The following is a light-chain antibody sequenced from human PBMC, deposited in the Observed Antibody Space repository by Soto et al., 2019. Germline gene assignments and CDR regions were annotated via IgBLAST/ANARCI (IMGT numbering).Light chain of an antibody. V-gene: IGKV1-39*01. CDR3: QNSYSNFPIT. CDR1: QSISGY. Sequence: DIQVTQSPSALSASLRYTVTISFRSIQSISGYLNWYQQKPGKAPNLLIFDASSLQSGVPSRFSGRGSGAEYTLTISSLQPEDFATYFCQNSYSNFPITFGQGTRLEIK. J-gene: IGKJ5*01. CDR2: DAS.